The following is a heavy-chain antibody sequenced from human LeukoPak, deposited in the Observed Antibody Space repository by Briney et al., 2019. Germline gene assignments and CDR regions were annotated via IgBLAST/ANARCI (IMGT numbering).Heavy chain of an antibody. CDR3: ARTPGGWLQYDFYYYYYMDV. Sequence: SETLSLTCTVSGGPVSSYYWSWIRQPPGKGLEGIGYIYYSGSTNYNPSLKSRVTISVDTSKNQFSLKLSSVTAADTAVYYCARTPGGWLQYDFYYYYYMDVWGKGTTVTVSS. V-gene: IGHV4-59*02. CDR1: GGPVSSYY. D-gene: IGHD5-24*01. CDR2: IYYSGST. J-gene: IGHJ6*03.